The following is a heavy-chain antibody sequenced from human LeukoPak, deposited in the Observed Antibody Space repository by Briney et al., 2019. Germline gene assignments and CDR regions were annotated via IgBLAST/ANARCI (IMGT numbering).Heavy chain of an antibody. CDR1: GFTFSSNA. V-gene: IGHV3-23*01. CDR2: IRGSGGGT. CDR3: AKVRPDYYDILTGNYNPLFDY. D-gene: IGHD3-9*01. Sequence: PGGSLRLSCAASGFTFSSNAMSWVRQAPGEGLEWVSAIRGSGGGTYYADSVKGRFTISRDNSKNTLYLQMNSLRAEDTAVYYCAKVRPDYYDILTGNYNPLFDYWGQGTLVTVSS. J-gene: IGHJ4*02.